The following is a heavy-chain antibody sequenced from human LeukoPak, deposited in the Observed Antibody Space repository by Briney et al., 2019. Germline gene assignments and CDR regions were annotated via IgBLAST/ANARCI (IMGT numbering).Heavy chain of an antibody. CDR2: IIPIFGTT. D-gene: IGHD2-2*02. CDR1: GGTFSSYA. CDR3: ASRADCSSTSCYSGWFDP. V-gene: IGHV1-69*05. J-gene: IGHJ5*02. Sequence: ASVKVSCKASGGTFSSYAISWVRQAPGQGLEWMGGIIPIFGTTNYAQKFQGRVTITTDESTSTAYMKLSSLRSEDTAVYYCASRADCSSTSCYSGWFDPWGQGTLVTVSS.